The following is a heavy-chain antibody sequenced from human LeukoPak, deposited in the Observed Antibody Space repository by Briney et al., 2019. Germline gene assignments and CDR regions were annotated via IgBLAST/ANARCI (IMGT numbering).Heavy chain of an antibody. CDR1: GFTXSSYG. J-gene: IGHJ4*02. Sequence: GGSLRLSCAASGFTXSSYGMHWVRQXXXXXXEWVXXXSYDGSNKYYADSVKGRFTTSRDNSKNTLYLQMNSLRAEDTAVYYCAKPISRKQQLGAFDYWGQGTLVTVSS. CDR3: AKPISRKQQLGAFDY. D-gene: IGHD6-13*01. CDR2: XSYDGSNK. V-gene: IGHV3-30*18.